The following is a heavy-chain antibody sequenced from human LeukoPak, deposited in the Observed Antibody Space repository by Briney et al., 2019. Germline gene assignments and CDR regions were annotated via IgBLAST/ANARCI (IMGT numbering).Heavy chain of an antibody. V-gene: IGHV3-7*03. D-gene: IGHD3-10*01. Sequence: GGSLRLSCAASGFTFSSYWMSWVRQAPGKGLEWVANIKQDGSEKYYVDSVKGRFTISRDNAKNSLYLQMNSLRAEDTAVYYCARFDVRSYYYYMDVWGKGTTVTVSS. CDR3: ARFDVRSYYYYMDV. CDR2: IKQDGSEK. J-gene: IGHJ6*03. CDR1: GFTFSSYW.